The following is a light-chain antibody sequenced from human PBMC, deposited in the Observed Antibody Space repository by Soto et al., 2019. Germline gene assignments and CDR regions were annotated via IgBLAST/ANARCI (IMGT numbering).Light chain of an antibody. CDR2: DDR. CDR1: NIGSKS. CDR3: QVWDSSSANVV. J-gene: IGLJ2*01. V-gene: IGLV3-21*02. Sequence: SYELTQPPSVSVVPGQTARISCGGNNIGSKSVHWYQQKPGRAPVLVVYDDRDRPSGIPERFSGSNSGGTATLTISRVEVGDEADCWCQVWDSSSANVVFGGGTKLTVL.